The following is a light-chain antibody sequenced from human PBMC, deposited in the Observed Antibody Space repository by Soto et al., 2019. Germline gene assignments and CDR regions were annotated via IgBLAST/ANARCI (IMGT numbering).Light chain of an antibody. CDR1: QAVSSN. CDR2: DAS. CDR3: QQYYSDPIT. J-gene: IGKJ5*01. V-gene: IGKV1-8*01. Sequence: AIRMTQSPSSFSASTGDRVTITCRASQAVSSNLAWYQQKPGKAPELLIYDASTLQSGAPSRFSGSGSGTDFTLTISSLQSEDFATYYCQQYYSDPITFGQGTQLEIK.